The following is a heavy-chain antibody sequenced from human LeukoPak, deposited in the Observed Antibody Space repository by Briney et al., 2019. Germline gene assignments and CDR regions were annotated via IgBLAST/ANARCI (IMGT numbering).Heavy chain of an antibody. CDR3: ARGCYYDSSGYCAFDI. CDR2: ISAYNGNT. J-gene: IGHJ3*02. V-gene: IGHV1-18*01. CDR1: GYTFTSYG. D-gene: IGHD3-22*01. Sequence: GASVKVSCKASGYTFTSYGISWVRQAPGRGLEWMGWISAYNGNTNYAQKLQGRVTMTTDTSTSTAYMELRSLRSDDTAVYYCARGCYYDSSGYCAFDIWGQGTMVTVSS.